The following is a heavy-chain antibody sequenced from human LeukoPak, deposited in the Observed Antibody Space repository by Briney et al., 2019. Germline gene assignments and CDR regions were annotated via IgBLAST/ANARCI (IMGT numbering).Heavy chain of an antibody. CDR1: GFTFSRYW. CDR2: IKRDGNEK. Sequence: QPGGSLRLSCAASGFTFSRYWMNWVRQGPGKGLEWVANIKRDGNEKNYVDSVKGRFSISRDNAKNSLYLQMDSLRAEDTAVYYCAKEGAYPIITYDSWGQGALVTVSS. J-gene: IGHJ5*01. CDR3: AKEGAYPIITYDS. D-gene: IGHD3-10*01. V-gene: IGHV3-7*01.